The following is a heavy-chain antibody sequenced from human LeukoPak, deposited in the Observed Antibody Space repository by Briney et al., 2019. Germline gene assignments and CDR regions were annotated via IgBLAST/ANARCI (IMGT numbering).Heavy chain of an antibody. Sequence: PGGSLRLSCVASDFSISDYWMHWVRQAPGKGLMWVSRINMDGSSTTYADSVKGRFTISRDNAKNTLFLEMHGLRAEDTAMYYCTRRSGYSYGRGDFDYWGQGTLVTVSS. D-gene: IGHD5-18*01. CDR2: INMDGSST. CDR1: DFSISDYW. J-gene: IGHJ4*02. CDR3: TRRSGYSYGRGDFDY. V-gene: IGHV3-74*03.